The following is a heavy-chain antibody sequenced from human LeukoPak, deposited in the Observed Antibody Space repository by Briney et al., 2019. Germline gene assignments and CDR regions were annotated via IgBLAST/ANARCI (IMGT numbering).Heavy chain of an antibody. V-gene: IGHV3-23*01. CDR3: ASTRYCSSTSCYAVFDY. CDR2: ISGSGGST. D-gene: IGHD2-2*01. CDR1: GFTFSSYA. Sequence: GGSLRLSCAASGFTFSSYAMSWVRQAPGKGLEWVSAISGSGGSTYYADSVKGRFTISRDNAKNSLYLQMNSLRAEDTAVYYCASTRYCSSTSCYAVFDYWGQGTLVTVSS. J-gene: IGHJ4*02.